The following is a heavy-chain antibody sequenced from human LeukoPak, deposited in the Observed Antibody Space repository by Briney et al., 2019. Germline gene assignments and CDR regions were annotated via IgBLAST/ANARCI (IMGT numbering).Heavy chain of an antibody. CDR3: ASYGDIVVVPAARAVHAFDI. J-gene: IGHJ3*02. V-gene: IGHV4-4*02. Sequence: SGTLSLTCAVSGGSISGSNWWSWVRQPPGKGLEWIGEIYHSGSTNYNPSLKSRVTISVDKSKNQFSLKLSSVTAADTAVYYCASYGDIVVVPAARAVHAFDIWGQGTMVTVSS. CDR2: IYHSGST. CDR1: GGSISGSNW. D-gene: IGHD2-2*01.